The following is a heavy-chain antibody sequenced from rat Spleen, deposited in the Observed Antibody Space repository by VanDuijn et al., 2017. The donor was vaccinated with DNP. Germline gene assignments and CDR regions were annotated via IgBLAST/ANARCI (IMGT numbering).Heavy chain of an antibody. CDR1: GFTFSDYY. V-gene: IGHV5-27*01. J-gene: IGHJ3*01. D-gene: IGHD1-7*01. CDR2: ISPSGSRP. CDR3: TTSSYYGYDYGFGY. Sequence: EVQLVESGGGLVQPGRSLKLSCAASGFTFSDYYMAWVRQAPKKGLEWVAAISPSGSRPYSPDSVKGRFTISRDHARSTLYLQMDSLRSEDTATYYCTTSSYYGYDYGFGYWGQGTLVTVSS.